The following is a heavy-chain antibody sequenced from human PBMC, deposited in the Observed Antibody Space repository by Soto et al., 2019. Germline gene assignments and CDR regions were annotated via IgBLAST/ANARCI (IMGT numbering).Heavy chain of an antibody. CDR3: ARVMSCSSTSCYTEYYYYYGMDV. CDR2: ISYDGSNK. CDR1: GFTFSSYA. V-gene: IGHV3-30-3*01. J-gene: IGHJ6*02. D-gene: IGHD2-2*02. Sequence: GGSLRLSCAASGFTFSSYAMHWVRQAPGRGLEWVAVISYDGSNKYYADSVKGRFTISRDNSKNTLYLQMNSLRAEDTAVYYCARVMSCSSTSCYTEYYYYYGMDVWRQGTTVTVSS.